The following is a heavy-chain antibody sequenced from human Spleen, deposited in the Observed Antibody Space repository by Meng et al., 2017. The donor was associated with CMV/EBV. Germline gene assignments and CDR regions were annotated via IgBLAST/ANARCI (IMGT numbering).Heavy chain of an antibody. Sequence: GESLKISCAASGFTFSSYAMSWVRQAPGKGLEWVSAISGSGGSTYYADSVKGRFTISRDNAKNSLYLQMNSLRAEDTAVYYCARDRHRRFLEWLFAPNWFDPWGQGTLVTVSS. V-gene: IGHV3-23*01. CDR1: GFTFSSYA. CDR2: ISGSGGST. D-gene: IGHD3-3*01. J-gene: IGHJ5*02. CDR3: ARDRHRRFLEWLFAPNWFDP.